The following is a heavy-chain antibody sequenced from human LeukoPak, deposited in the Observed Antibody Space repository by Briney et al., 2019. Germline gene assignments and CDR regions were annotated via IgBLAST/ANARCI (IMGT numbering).Heavy chain of an antibody. Sequence: SETLSLTCTVSGGSISIYYWSWIRQPPGKGLEWIGHIYNSGSTNYSPSLKSRVTISVDTSKNQFSLKLNSVTAADTAVYYCARGPYYDILTGNYPFDYWGQGTLVTVSS. D-gene: IGHD3-9*01. CDR3: ARGPYYDILTGNYPFDY. CDR1: GGSISIYY. CDR2: IYNSGST. J-gene: IGHJ4*02. V-gene: IGHV4-59*01.